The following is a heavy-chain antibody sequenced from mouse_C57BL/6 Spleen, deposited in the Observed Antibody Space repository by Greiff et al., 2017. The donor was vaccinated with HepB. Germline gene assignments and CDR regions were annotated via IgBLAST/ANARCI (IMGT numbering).Heavy chain of an antibody. V-gene: IGHV1-9*01. Sequence: QVQLQQSGAELMKPGASVKLSCKATGYTFTGYWIEWVKQRPGHGLEWIGEILPGSGSTNYNEKFKGKATFTADTSSNTAYMQLSSLTTEDSAIYYCARGGIKTTVVAKDWYFDVWGTGTTVTVSS. CDR2: ILPGSGST. CDR3: ARGGIKTTVVAKDWYFDV. J-gene: IGHJ1*03. CDR1: GYTFTGYW. D-gene: IGHD1-1*01.